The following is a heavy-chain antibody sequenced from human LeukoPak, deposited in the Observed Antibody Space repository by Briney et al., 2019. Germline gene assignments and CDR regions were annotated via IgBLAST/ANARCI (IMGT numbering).Heavy chain of an antibody. D-gene: IGHD2-21*02. CDR3: AREGSYCVGGDCYSFDF. V-gene: IGHV1-2*02. CDR1: GYRFISHY. CDR2: MHAGNGNT. J-gene: IGHJ4*02. Sequence: ASVKVSCKASGYRFISHYIHWVRQAPGQGPEWLGWMHAGNGNTRYPEKFEGRVTMTRDTSSNTAYMDLTSLRSDDTAVYYCAREGSYCVGGDCYSFDFWSQGTLVTVSS.